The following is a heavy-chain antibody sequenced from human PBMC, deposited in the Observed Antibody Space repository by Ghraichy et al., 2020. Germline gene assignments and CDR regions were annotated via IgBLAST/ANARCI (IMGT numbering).Heavy chain of an antibody. D-gene: IGHD3-10*01. CDR2: IKSKTDGGTT. V-gene: IGHV3-15*01. Sequence: GGSLRLSCAASGFTFSNAWMSWVRQAPGKGLEWVGRIKSKTDGGTTDYAAPVKGRLTISRDDSKNTLYLQMNSLKTEDTAVYYCTTDARGFGGAFDIWGQGTMVTVSS. J-gene: IGHJ3*02. CDR1: GFTFSNAW. CDR3: TTDARGFGGAFDI.